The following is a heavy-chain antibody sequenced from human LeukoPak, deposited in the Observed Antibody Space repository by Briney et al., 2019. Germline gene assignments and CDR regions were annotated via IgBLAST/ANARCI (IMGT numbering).Heavy chain of an antibody. J-gene: IGHJ6*02. D-gene: IGHD5-12*01. V-gene: IGHV1-18*01. CDR1: GYTFTSYG. CDR2: ISAYNGNT. Sequence: ASVKVSCKASGYTFTSYGISWVRQAPGQGLEWMGWISAYNGNTNYARKLQGRVTMTTDTSTSTAYMELRSLRSDDTAVYYCARQEATFDYYYYGMDVWGQGTTVTVSS. CDR3: ARQEATFDYYYYGMDV.